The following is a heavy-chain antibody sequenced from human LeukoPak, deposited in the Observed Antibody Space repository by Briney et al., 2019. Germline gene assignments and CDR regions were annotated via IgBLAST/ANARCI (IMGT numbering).Heavy chain of an antibody. J-gene: IGHJ4*02. Sequence: GSLRLSCAASGFTFSSYTMTWIRQPPGKGLEWIGFTYYSGSANYNPSLKSRVTMSVDMSKNHFSLKLSSVTAADTAFYYCARDRDSSGWFDYWGQGALVTVSS. CDR2: TYYSGSA. CDR3: ARDRDSSGWFDY. V-gene: IGHV4-59*01. D-gene: IGHD6-19*01. CDR1: GFTFSSYT.